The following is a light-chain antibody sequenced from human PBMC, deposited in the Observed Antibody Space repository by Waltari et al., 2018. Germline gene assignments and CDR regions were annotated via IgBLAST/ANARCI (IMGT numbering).Light chain of an antibody. Sequence: QSALTQPASVSGSPGQSITISCTGTSSDVGGYNYVSWYQQHPGKAPKLSIYDVSKRPSGVSNRFSGSKPGNTASLTISGLQAEDEADYYCSSYTSSSTWVFGGGTKLTVL. J-gene: IGLJ3*02. CDR3: SSYTSSSTWV. V-gene: IGLV2-14*01. CDR1: SSDVGGYNY. CDR2: DVS.